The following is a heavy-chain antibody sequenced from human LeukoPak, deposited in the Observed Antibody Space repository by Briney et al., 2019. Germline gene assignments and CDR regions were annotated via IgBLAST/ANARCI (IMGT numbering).Heavy chain of an antibody. CDR2: IHPNTGGT. CDR3: ASEYKYDSSGANAFDI. V-gene: IGHV1-2*02. CDR1: GYTFTGHY. Sequence: ASVKVSCKASGYTFTGHYIHWVRQAPGQGLEWMGWIHPNTGGTKYAQNFQGRVTMTRDTSSSTAYMELSSLRSADMAVYYCASEYKYDSSGANAFDIWGQGTMVTVSS. J-gene: IGHJ3*02. D-gene: IGHD3-22*01.